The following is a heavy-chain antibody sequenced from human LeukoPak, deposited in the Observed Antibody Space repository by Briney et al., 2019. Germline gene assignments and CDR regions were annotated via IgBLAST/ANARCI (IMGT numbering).Heavy chain of an antibody. J-gene: IGHJ4*02. V-gene: IGHV3-21*01. D-gene: IGHD3-3*01. Sequence: PGGSLRLSCEASGFTFSSYSMNWVRQAPGKGLEWVPSISSSSSYIYYADSVKGRFTISRDNAKNSVHLQMNSLRAEDTAVYYCARWATIFGVVIPAFDSWGQGTLVTVSS. CDR2: ISSSSSYI. CDR3: ARWATIFGVVIPAFDS. CDR1: GFTFSSYS.